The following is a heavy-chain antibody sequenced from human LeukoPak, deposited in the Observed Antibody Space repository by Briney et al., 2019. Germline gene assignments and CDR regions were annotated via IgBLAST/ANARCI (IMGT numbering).Heavy chain of an antibody. Sequence: GGSLRLSCAASGFTFSSFEMNWVRQAPGKGLEWVSYISSSGSTIYYADSVKGRFTISRDNAKNSLYLQMNSLRAEDTALYYCARGYSSADYAPFFGCWGQGTLVTVSS. CDR2: ISSSGSTI. J-gene: IGHJ4*02. D-gene: IGHD6-19*01. CDR1: GFTFSSFE. V-gene: IGHV3-48*03. CDR3: ARGYSSADYAPFFGC.